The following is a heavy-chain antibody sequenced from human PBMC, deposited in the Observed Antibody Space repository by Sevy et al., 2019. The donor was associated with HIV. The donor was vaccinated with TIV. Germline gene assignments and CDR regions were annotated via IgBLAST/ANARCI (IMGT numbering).Heavy chain of an antibody. CDR2: FSFGCGRI. V-gene: IGHV3-23*01. D-gene: IGHD2-8*01. J-gene: IGHJ4*02. CDR3: AREGCTQPNDY. Sequence: GGSLRLSCAASGFTFAKYSMSWVRQAPGKGLEWVSTFSFGCGRINYADSVKGRFTISRDDSKNTLFLQMNSLRAEDTATYFWAREGCTQPNDYWGQGTLVTVSS. CDR1: GFTFAKYS.